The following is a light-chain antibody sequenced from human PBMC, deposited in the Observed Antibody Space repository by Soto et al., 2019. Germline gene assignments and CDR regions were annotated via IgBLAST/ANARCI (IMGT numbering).Light chain of an antibody. CDR3: MQTIQVPSIA. J-gene: IGKJ5*01. CDR1: HSLLHSNGKTY. CDR2: VVS. V-gene: IGKV2D-29*01. Sequence: EIVMTQSPLSLSATPGQPACISCKSSHSLLHSNGKTYLYWYVQKSGQPPKLLIYVVSNRFSGVSERFSGSGAGTDFTLKISRVEAEDVGVYYCMQTIQVPSIAFGQGTRLEI.